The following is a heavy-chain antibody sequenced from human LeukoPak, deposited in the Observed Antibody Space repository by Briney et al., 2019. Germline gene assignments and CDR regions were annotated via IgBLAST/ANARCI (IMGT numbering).Heavy chain of an antibody. CDR2: ISTSGGST. V-gene: IGHV3-23*01. J-gene: IGHJ4*02. CDR3: AIMHRYYDGSGYWVQ. CDR1: GFTFSSYA. Sequence: GGSLRLSCAASGFTFSSYAMTWVRQAPGKGLEWVSGISTSGGSTSYADSVKGRFTISRDNPRNTLYMQMNSLRAEDTAVYYCAIMHRYYDGSGYWVQWGQGTLVTVSS. D-gene: IGHD3-22*01.